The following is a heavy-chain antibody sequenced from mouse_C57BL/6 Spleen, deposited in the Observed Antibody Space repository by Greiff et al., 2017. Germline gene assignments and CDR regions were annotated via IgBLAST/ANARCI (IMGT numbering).Heavy chain of an antibody. J-gene: IGHJ4*01. CDR3: TTSYYGSLYAMDD. Sequence: DVQLQESGAELVRPGASVKLSCTASGFNIKDDYMHWVKQRPEQGLEWIGWIDPENGDTEYASKFQGKATITADTSSNTAYLQLSSLTSEDTAVYYCTTSYYGSLYAMDDWGQGTSVTVSS. D-gene: IGHD1-1*01. V-gene: IGHV14-4*01. CDR2: IDPENGDT. CDR1: GFNIKDDY.